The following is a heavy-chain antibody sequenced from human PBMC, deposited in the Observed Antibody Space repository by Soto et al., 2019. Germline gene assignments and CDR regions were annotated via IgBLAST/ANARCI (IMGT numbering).Heavy chain of an antibody. CDR3: VRDLDGSGSYYTDF. D-gene: IGHD3-10*01. J-gene: IGHJ4*02. CDR1: GYVFISYG. CDR2: ISRHNGNT. V-gene: IGHV1-18*04. Sequence: QVQLVQSGAEVKKPGASVKVSCKASGYVFISYGISWVRQAPGQGLEWMGWISRHNGNTNYAQKFQGRVIMTTDASSSTAYMELSSLRSDDTAVYYCVRDLDGSGSYYTDFWGQGTLVTVS.